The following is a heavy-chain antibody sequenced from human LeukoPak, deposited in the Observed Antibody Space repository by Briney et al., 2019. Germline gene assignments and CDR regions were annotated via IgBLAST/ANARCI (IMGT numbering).Heavy chain of an antibody. Sequence: SETLSLTCTVSGGSISSYHWSWIRQPPGKGLEWIGYIYYSGSTNYNPSLKSRVTISLDTSKNQFSLKLTSVTAADTAVYYCARGSGDPTSYYRFGLDVWGQGTTVTVSS. V-gene: IGHV4-59*01. CDR3: ARGSGDPTSYYRFGLDV. CDR1: GGSISSYH. J-gene: IGHJ6*02. CDR2: IYYSGST. D-gene: IGHD4-17*01.